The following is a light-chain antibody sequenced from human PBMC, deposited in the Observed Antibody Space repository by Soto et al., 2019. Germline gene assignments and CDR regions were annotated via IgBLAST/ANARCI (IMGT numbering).Light chain of an antibody. J-gene: IGLJ1*01. V-gene: IGLV2-14*03. CDR2: GVT. CDR3: TSYATSGAYV. CDR1: SSDIGAYDY. Sequence: QSALTQPASVSGSPGQSITISFTGTSSDIGAYDYVSWYQHHPGKAPKLMIYGVTNRPSGVSYRFSGSKSANTASLTISGLQAEDEADYYCTSYATSGAYVFGTGTKVTVL.